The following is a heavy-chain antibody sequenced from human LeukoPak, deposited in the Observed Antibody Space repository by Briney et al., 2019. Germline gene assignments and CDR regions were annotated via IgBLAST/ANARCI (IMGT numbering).Heavy chain of an antibody. CDR3: ARGPSMVVTHGDY. Sequence: ASVKVSCKASGYTFTSYDINWVRQATGQGLEWMGWMNPNSGNTGYAQKFQGRVTMTRNTSISTAYMELNSLRSEDTAVYYCARGPSMVVTHGDYWGQGTLVTVSS. CDR2: MNPNSGNT. CDR1: GYTFTSYD. J-gene: IGHJ4*02. D-gene: IGHD4-23*01. V-gene: IGHV1-8*01.